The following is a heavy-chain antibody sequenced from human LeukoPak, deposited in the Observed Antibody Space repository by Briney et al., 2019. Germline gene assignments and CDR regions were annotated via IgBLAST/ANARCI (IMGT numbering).Heavy chain of an antibody. CDR3: ARLGDYYHYVMDV. V-gene: IGHV4-59*08. CDR2: IYYSGST. D-gene: IGHD3-16*01. CDR1: GGSISTFY. J-gene: IGHJ6*02. Sequence: SETLSPPCSVSGGSISTFYWSWIRQPPGKGLEWIGYIYYSGSTNYNPSLKSRVTISVDTSKNQLSLKLSSVTAADTAVYYCARLGDYYHYVMDVWGQGPTVTVSS.